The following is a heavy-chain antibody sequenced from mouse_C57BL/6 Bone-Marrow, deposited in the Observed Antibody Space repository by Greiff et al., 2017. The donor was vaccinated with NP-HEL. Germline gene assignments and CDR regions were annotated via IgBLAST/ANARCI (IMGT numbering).Heavy chain of an antibody. V-gene: IGHV14-4*01. CDR3: TTSGTTVVVPYWYFDV. Sequence: VQLQQSGAELVRPGASVKLSCTASGFNIKDDYMHWVKQRPEQGLEWIGWIDPENGDTEYASKFQGKATITADTSSNTAYLQLSSLTSEDTAVYYCTTSGTTVVVPYWYFDVWGTGTTVTVSS. CDR1: GFNIKDDY. J-gene: IGHJ1*03. D-gene: IGHD1-1*01. CDR2: IDPENGDT.